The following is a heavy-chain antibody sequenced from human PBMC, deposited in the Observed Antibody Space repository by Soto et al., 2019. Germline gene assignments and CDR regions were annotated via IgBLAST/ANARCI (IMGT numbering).Heavy chain of an antibody. CDR1: GYTFTNYG. J-gene: IGHJ2*01. V-gene: IGHV1-18*04. D-gene: IGHD2-15*01. Sequence: QVQLVQSGAEVKKPGASVRVSCKASGYTFTNYGISWVRQAPGQGLEWMGWVGPYNGNTDHAQNVQGRVTMTTDTSTNTAYMELGSLRSDDTALYYCARCYCSLGSCYTCWHFDLWGRGTLVTVSS. CDR3: ARCYCSLGSCYTCWHFDL. CDR2: VGPYNGNT.